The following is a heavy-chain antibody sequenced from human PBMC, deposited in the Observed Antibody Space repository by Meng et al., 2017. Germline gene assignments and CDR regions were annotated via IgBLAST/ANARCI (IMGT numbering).Heavy chain of an antibody. CDR3: ARWRYCSGGSCYSGAFDY. V-gene: IGHV3-21*01. CDR1: GFTFSSYS. J-gene: IGHJ4*02. CDR2: ISSRSSYI. D-gene: IGHD2-15*01. Sequence: GESLKISCAASGFTFSSYSMNWVRQAPGKGLEWVSSISSRSSYIYYADSVKGRFTISRDNAKNSLYLQMNSLRAEDTAVYYCARWRYCSGGSCYSGAFDYWGQGTLVTVSS.